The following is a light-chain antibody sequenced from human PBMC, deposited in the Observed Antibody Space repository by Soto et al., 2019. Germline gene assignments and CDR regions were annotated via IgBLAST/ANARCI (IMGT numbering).Light chain of an antibody. Sequence: EIQMTQSPSSLSASLGDRVTITVHASQDISYYVNCYQQKTGQAPKLLIYDASQLETGVPSRFSGSGSGTDFTFTINSLQPEDIGTYYCQHYNSFPITFGQGTRLEIK. CDR3: QHYNSFPIT. V-gene: IGKV1-33*01. J-gene: IGKJ5*01. CDR2: DAS. CDR1: QDISYY.